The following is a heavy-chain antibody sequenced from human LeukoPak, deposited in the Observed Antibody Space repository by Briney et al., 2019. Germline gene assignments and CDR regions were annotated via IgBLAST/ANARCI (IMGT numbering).Heavy chain of an antibody. Sequence: SETLSLTCTVSGGSISSGGYYWSWIRQPPGKGLEWIGYIYHSGSTYYNPSLKSRVTISVDTSRNQFSLKLSSVTAADTAVYYCARLPFYDSSGYWGQGTLVTVSS. D-gene: IGHD3-22*01. CDR3: ARLPFYDSSGY. CDR1: GGSISSGGYY. J-gene: IGHJ4*02. V-gene: IGHV4-30-2*01. CDR2: IYHSGST.